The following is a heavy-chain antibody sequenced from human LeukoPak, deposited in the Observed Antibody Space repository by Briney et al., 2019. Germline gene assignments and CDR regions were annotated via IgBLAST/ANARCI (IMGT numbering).Heavy chain of an antibody. CDR2: VSAYNGNT. CDR1: GYTFSSYG. J-gene: IGHJ4*02. D-gene: IGHD3-10*01. Sequence: GASVKVSCKASGYTFSSYGISWVRQAPGQGLEWMGWVSAYNGNTNYAQKFQGRVTMTTETSTSTAYMELRSLRSDDTAVYYCARDPLPTYSYGSGSYPDYFDYWGQGTLVTVSS. V-gene: IGHV1-18*04. CDR3: ARDPLPTYSYGSGSYPDYFDY.